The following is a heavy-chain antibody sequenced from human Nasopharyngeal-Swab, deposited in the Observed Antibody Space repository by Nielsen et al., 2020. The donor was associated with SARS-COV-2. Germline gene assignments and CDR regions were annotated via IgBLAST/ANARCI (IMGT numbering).Heavy chain of an antibody. V-gene: IGHV5-51*04. D-gene: IGHD3-10*01. CDR1: GYSFTNYW. J-gene: IGHJ5*02. Sequence: ESLKISCPASGYSFTNYWIGWVRQKPDKGLEWMAIIYPADSETRYNPSFQGQVTISADNLISTTYLQWNSLAASDTAMYYCARVDSSGSTSNWFDPWGQGTLVTVSS. CDR2: IYPADSET. CDR3: ARVDSSGSTSNWFDP.